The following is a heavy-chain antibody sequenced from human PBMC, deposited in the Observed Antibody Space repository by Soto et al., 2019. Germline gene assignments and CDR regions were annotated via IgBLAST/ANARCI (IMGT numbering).Heavy chain of an antibody. D-gene: IGHD2-2*01. V-gene: IGHV3-23*01. CDR1: GFIFGTYA. Sequence: GGSLRLSCAASGFIFGTYAMSWVRQAPGKGPEWVAVISDTGGGTYYADSVKGRFTISRDNSKNTLYLQMNSLRAEDTGLYYCAKDAGGGPYSTAWYEFDYWGQGTKVTVYS. CDR2: ISDTGGGT. J-gene: IGHJ4*02. CDR3: AKDAGGGPYSTAWYEFDY.